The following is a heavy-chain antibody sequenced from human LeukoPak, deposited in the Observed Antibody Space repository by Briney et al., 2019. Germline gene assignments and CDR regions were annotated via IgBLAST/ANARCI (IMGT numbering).Heavy chain of an antibody. D-gene: IGHD6-13*01. V-gene: IGHV3-7*01. Sequence: GGSLRLSCAASGFTFSSYWMSWARQAPGKGLEWVANIKQDGSEKYYVDSVKGRFTISRDNAKNSLYLQMNSLRAEDTAVYYCARGRLAAAGTRDYWGQGTLVTVSS. CDR2: IKQDGSEK. J-gene: IGHJ4*02. CDR1: GFTFSSYW. CDR3: ARGRLAAAGTRDY.